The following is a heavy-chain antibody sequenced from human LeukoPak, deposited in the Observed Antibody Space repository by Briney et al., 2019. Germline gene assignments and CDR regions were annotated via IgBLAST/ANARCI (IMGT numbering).Heavy chain of an antibody. CDR3: ASGYCSGGSCYSASYYFDY. V-gene: IGHV1-69*05. CDR2: ITPIFGTA. D-gene: IGHD2-15*01. CDR1: GGTFSSYA. Sequence: GASVKVSCKASGGTFSSYAISWVRQAPGQGLEWMRGITPIFGTANYAQKFQGRVTITTDESTSTAYMELSSLRSEDTAVYYCASGYCSGGSCYSASYYFDYWGQGTLVTVSS. J-gene: IGHJ4*02.